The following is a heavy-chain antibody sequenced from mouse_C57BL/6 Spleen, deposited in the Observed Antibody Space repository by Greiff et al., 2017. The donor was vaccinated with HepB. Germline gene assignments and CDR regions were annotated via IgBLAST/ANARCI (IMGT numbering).Heavy chain of an antibody. CDR1: GYTFTSYW. J-gene: IGHJ4*01. V-gene: IGHV1-50*01. CDR2: IDPSDSYT. Sequence: QVQLQQPGAELVKPGASVKLSCKASGYTFTSYWMQWVKQRPGQGLEWIGEIDPSDSYTNYNQKFKGKATLTVDTSSSTAYMQLSSLTSEDSAVYYCARPLDSSRAMDYWGQGTSVTVSS. D-gene: IGHD3-2*02. CDR3: ARPLDSSRAMDY.